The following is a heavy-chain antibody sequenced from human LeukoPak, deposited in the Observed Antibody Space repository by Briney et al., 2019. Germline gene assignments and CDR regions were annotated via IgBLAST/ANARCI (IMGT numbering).Heavy chain of an antibody. CDR2: TSYDGSNK. V-gene: IGHV3-30-3*01. Sequence: GGSLRLSCAASGFTFSSYAMHWVRQAPGKGLEWVAVTSYDGSNKYYTDSVKGRFTISRDNSKNTLYLQMNSLRAEDTAVYYCARENYGSGGMDVWGQGTTVTVSS. J-gene: IGHJ6*02. D-gene: IGHD3-10*01. CDR1: GFTFSSYA. CDR3: ARENYGSGGMDV.